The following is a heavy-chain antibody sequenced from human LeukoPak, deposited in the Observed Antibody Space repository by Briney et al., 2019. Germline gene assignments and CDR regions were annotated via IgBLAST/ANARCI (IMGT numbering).Heavy chain of an antibody. D-gene: IGHD5-24*01. V-gene: IGHV3-33*01. CDR3: ARDRGYNPYAFDI. CDR2: IWCDGGTK. Sequence: GGSLRLSCAASGLTFSTYGMHWVRQAPGKGLEWVAVIWCDGGTKNYPDSVKGRFTISRDNSKNTLYLQMNSLRAGDTAVYYCARDRGYNPYAFDIWGQGTMVTVSS. CDR1: GLTFSTYG. J-gene: IGHJ3*02.